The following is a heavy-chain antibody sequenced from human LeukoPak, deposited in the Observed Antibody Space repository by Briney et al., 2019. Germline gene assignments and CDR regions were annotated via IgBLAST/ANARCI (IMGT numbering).Heavy chain of an antibody. Sequence: GGSLRLSCAASGFPFNTQDMRWVRQAPGKGLEWVSSIIADGGAAFYADSVRGRFTISRDNSRNTLELQMNSLRVEDTAVYYCAKGRVSEWGQGTLVTVSS. J-gene: IGHJ4*02. CDR1: GFPFNTQD. CDR2: IIADGGAA. V-gene: IGHV3-23*01. D-gene: IGHD6-19*01. CDR3: AKGRVSE.